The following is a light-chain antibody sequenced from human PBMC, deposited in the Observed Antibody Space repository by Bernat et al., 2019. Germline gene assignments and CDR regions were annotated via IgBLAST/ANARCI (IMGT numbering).Light chain of an antibody. J-gene: IGLJ2*01. CDR3: CSYAGRSTFDV. Sequence: QSALTQPASVSGSPGQSITISCTGTSSDVGSYNLVSWYQQHPGKAPKLIIYEVTKRPSGVSNRFSGSKSGNTASLTISGLQPEDEAGYFCCSYAGRSTFDVFGGGTELTVL. CDR2: EVT. CDR1: SSDVGSYNL. V-gene: IGLV2-23*02.